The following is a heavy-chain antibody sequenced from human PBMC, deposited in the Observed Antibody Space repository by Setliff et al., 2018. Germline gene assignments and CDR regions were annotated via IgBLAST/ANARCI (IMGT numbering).Heavy chain of an antibody. CDR1: GGSINGHY. D-gene: IGHD5-18*01. CDR3: ARSSPSGDSYGPLDY. CDR2: IYYTGKT. Sequence: TLSLTCTISGGSINGHYWSWIRQPPGKGLEWIGNIYYTGKTNYNHSLKSRVTISVDTSKNQFTLKVNSVTAADTAVYYCARSSPSGDSYGPLDYWGQGTLVTVS. V-gene: IGHV4-59*11. J-gene: IGHJ4*02.